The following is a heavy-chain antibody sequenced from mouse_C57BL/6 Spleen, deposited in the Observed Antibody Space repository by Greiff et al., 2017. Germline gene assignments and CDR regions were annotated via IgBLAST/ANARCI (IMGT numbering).Heavy chain of an antibody. CDR3: ASPHGSSPYYFDD. CDR2: IDPNSGGT. CDR1: GYTFTSYW. Sequence: QVQLQQPGAELVKPGASVKLSCKASGYTFTSYWMHWVKQRPGRGLEWIGRIDPNSGGTKYNEKFKSKATLTVDKPSSTAYMQLSSLTSEDSAVYYCASPHGSSPYYFDDWGQGTTLTVSS. V-gene: IGHV1-72*01. D-gene: IGHD1-1*01. J-gene: IGHJ2*01.